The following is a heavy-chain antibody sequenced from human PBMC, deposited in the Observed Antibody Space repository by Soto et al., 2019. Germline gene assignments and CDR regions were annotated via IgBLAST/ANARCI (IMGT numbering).Heavy chain of an antibody. CDR2: INHSGSA. J-gene: IGHJ4*02. V-gene: IGHV4-39*07. Sequence: SETLSLTCTVSGGSISSSSYYWAWIRQTPGKGLQWIGQINHSGSAYYNPSLKSRVTISVHTSNSQFSLELSSVTAADTAVYYCARGLITGSHYSGGWYYFDSWGQGTQVTVSS. D-gene: IGHD6-19*01. CDR1: GGSISSSSYY. CDR3: ARGLITGSHYSGGWYYFDS.